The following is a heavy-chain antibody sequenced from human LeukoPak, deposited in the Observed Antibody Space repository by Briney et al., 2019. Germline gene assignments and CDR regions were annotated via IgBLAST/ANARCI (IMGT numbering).Heavy chain of an antibody. CDR2: ISGSGGST. CDR3: AKERGSMITFRMDV. V-gene: IGHV3-23*01. CDR1: GFTFSSYA. Sequence: GGSLRLSCAASGFTFSSYAMSWVRQAPGKGLEWVSAISGSGGSTYYADSVKGRFTISRDNPKNTLYLQMNSLRAEDTAVYYCAKERGSMITFRMDVWGQGTTVTVSS. D-gene: IGHD3-16*01. J-gene: IGHJ6*02.